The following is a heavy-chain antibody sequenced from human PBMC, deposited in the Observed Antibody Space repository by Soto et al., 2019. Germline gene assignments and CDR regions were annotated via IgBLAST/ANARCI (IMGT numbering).Heavy chain of an antibody. V-gene: IGHV4-59*01. Sequence: SETLSLTCTVSGGPISGYYWNWIRQPPGKGLEWIGYIYYSGSTNYNPSLKSRVTISVETSKNQFSPKLSSVTAADTAVYYCARAGDDFWSGSPNWLDPWGQGTLVTVSS. D-gene: IGHD3-3*01. J-gene: IGHJ5*02. CDR2: IYYSGST. CDR1: GGPISGYY. CDR3: ARAGDDFWSGSPNWLDP.